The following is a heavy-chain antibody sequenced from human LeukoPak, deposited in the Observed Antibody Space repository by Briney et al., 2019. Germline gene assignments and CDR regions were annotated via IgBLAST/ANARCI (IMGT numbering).Heavy chain of an antibody. CDR3: AREVYYYDSSGYYYLGY. Sequence: ASVKVSCKASGYTFTRYAMNWVRQAPGQGLEWMGWINTNTGNPTYAQGFTGRFVFSLDTSVSTAYLQISSLKAEDTAVYYCAREVYYYDSSGYYYLGYWGQGTLVTVSS. D-gene: IGHD3-22*01. CDR2: INTNTGNP. V-gene: IGHV7-4-1*02. CDR1: GYTFTRYA. J-gene: IGHJ4*02.